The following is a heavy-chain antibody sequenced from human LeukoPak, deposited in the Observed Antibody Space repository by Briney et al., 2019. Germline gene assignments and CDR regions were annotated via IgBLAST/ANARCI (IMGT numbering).Heavy chain of an antibody. CDR1: EFIFSSYA. CDR2: ISYDGSDK. Sequence: LPGGSLRLSCAASEFIFSSYAMHWVRQAPGKGLEWMAVISYDGSDKYYADSVKGRFTISRDNSKNTVYLQMGSLRDEDMAVYYCARANFGSGSNKFDYWGQGTLVTVSS. D-gene: IGHD3-10*01. CDR3: ARANFGSGSNKFDY. V-gene: IGHV3-30*14. J-gene: IGHJ4*02.